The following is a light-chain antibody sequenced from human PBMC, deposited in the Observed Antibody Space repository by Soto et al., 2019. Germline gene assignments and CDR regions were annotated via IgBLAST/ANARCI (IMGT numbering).Light chain of an antibody. Sequence: EILMTQSPATLSVSPGERVTFSCRASQSVSYYLAWYQQKPGQAPRLLIYDASTRATGVPARFSGSGSGTDFTLTISSLEPEDFAVYYCQQRSNWQVTFGQGTRLEIK. CDR1: QSVSYY. V-gene: IGKV3D-11*02. CDR2: DAS. CDR3: QQRSNWQVT. J-gene: IGKJ5*01.